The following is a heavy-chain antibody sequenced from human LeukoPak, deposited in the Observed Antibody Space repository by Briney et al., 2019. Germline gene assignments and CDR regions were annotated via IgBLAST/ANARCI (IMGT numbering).Heavy chain of an antibody. D-gene: IGHD5-24*01. V-gene: IGHV3-30*03. CDR1: GFTFSSYG. Sequence: PGGSLRLSCEASGFTFSSYGMSWVRQAPGKGLEWVAVVTYDGNNQYYADSVKGRFTISRDNSKDTLYLQMNSLRTEDTAVYFCARENRDGYNYDFDYWGQGTLVTVSS. J-gene: IGHJ4*02. CDR2: VTYDGNNQ. CDR3: ARENRDGYNYDFDY.